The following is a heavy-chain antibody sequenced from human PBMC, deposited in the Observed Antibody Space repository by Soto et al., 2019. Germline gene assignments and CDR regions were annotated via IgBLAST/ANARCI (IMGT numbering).Heavy chain of an antibody. Sequence: SETLSLTCTVSGDSITSNSYFWAWIRQPPGKGLEWIGSIYYSGTTYYNPSLKSRVTISVDTSKNQFSLKLCSVTASDTAVYYCALVLNYDFWGGYTRSAGFDYWGQGTLVTVSS. V-gene: IGHV4-39*01. CDR1: GDSITSNSYF. CDR3: ALVLNYDFWGGYTRSAGFDY. D-gene: IGHD3-3*01. J-gene: IGHJ4*02. CDR2: IYYSGTT.